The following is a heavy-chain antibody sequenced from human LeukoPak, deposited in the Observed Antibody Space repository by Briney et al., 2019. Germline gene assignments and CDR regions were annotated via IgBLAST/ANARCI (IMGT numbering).Heavy chain of an antibody. D-gene: IGHD3-16*02. J-gene: IGHJ6*03. Sequence: SGTLSLTCAVSGYSISSGYYWGWIRQPPGEGLDWIGSIYHSGSTYYNASLKSRVAISVDTSNNQFSLKLNSVTAADTAVYYCARVPQMITFGGVIAPYYMDVWGKGTTVTVSS. CDR1: GYSISSGYY. V-gene: IGHV4-38-2*01. CDR3: ARVPQMITFGGVIAPYYMDV. CDR2: IYHSGST.